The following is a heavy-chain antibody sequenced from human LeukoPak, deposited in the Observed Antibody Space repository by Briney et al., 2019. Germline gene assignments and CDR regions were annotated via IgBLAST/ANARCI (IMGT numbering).Heavy chain of an antibody. CDR1: GFTFSSYG. V-gene: IGHV3-30*03. Sequence: GGSLRLSCAASGFTFSSYGMHWVRQAPGKGLEWEAVISYDGSNEYYADSVKGRFTISRDNAKNSLYLQMNSLRAEDTAVYFCARGRTTGDNYFDYWGQGTLVTVSS. CDR2: ISYDGSNE. D-gene: IGHD4-17*01. J-gene: IGHJ4*02. CDR3: ARGRTTGDNYFDY.